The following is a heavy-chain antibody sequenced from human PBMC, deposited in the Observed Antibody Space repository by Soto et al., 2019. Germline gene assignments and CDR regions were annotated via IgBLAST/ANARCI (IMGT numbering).Heavy chain of an antibody. Sequence: GESLKISCKISGKAFTSFWVVWVRQMPGRGLEWMGNIYPGDSDIRYTPPFQGQVTISADKSTNTAYLQWHSLQASDTALYYCAKQDDRGALEIWGQGTKVTVSS. J-gene: IGHJ3*02. CDR3: AKQDDRGALEI. CDR2: IYPGDSDI. D-gene: IGHD3-22*01. V-gene: IGHV5-51*01. CDR1: GKAFTSFW.